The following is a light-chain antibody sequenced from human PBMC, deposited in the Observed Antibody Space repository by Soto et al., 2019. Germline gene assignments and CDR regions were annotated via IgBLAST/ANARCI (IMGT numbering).Light chain of an antibody. CDR3: QQRGSWPPSIT. CDR2: DAS. J-gene: IGKJ5*01. Sequence: EVVLTQSPATLSLSPGDRATLSCRASQSVSHALAWYQQKPGQAPSLLIHDASSRATGIPARFSGSGSETDFTLNISSLEPEDFAVYYCQQRGSWPPSITFGQGTRLEIK. CDR1: QSVSHA. V-gene: IGKV3-11*01.